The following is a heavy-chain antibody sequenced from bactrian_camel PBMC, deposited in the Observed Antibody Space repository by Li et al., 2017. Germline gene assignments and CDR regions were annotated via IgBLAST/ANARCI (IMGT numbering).Heavy chain of an antibody. CDR1: GFTYRSYC. CDR2: IDNIGMT. CDR3: AAKIFRDYCITGEYPY. Sequence: HVQLVESGGGSVQAGGSLRLSCATPGFTYRSYCMGWFRQAPGKEREGVARIDNIGMTTYADSVEGRSTISIDNAKNTLYPQMNNLKPEDTAMYYCAAKIFRDYCITGEYPYWGQGTQVTVS. J-gene: IGHJ4*01. V-gene: IGHV3S55*01. D-gene: IGHD3*01.